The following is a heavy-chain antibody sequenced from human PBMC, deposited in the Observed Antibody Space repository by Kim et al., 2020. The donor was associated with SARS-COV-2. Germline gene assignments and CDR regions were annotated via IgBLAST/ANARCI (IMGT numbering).Heavy chain of an antibody. CDR2: ISYDGSNK. CDR3: ARPQGGSYMTAIDY. D-gene: IGHD1-26*01. J-gene: IGHJ4*02. Sequence: GGSLRLSCAASGFTFSSYAMHWVRQAPGKGLEWVAVISYDGSNKYYADSVKGRFTISRDNSKNTLYLQMNSLRAEDTAVYYCARPQGGSYMTAIDYWGQG. CDR1: GFTFSSYA. V-gene: IGHV3-30-3*01.